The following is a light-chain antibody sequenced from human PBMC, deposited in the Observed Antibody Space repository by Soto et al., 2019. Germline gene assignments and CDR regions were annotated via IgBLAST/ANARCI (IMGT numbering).Light chain of an antibody. Sequence: DIVMTQSPLSLPVTPGEPASISCRSSQSLLHSNGYNYLDWYLQKPGQSPQLLIYLGSTRASGVPDRFSGRGSGTDFTLKISRVEPEDVGVYYCMQALQTTWTFGQGTKVGIK. V-gene: IGKV2-28*01. CDR3: MQALQTTWT. CDR2: LGS. CDR1: QSLLHSNGYNY. J-gene: IGKJ1*01.